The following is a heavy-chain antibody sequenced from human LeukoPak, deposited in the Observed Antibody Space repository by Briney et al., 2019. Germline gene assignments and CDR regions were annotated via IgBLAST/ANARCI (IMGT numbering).Heavy chain of an antibody. V-gene: IGHV4-38-2*01. D-gene: IGHD3-10*01. CDR2: IYHSGST. J-gene: IGHJ3*02. CDR3: ARRGGSGEEAFDI. CDR1: GYSISSGYY. Sequence: SETLSLTCAVSGYSISSGYYWGWIRQPPGKGLEWIGSIYHSGSTYYNPSLKSRVTISVDTSKNQFSLKLSSVTAADTAVYYCARRGGSGEEAFDIWGQGTMVTVSS.